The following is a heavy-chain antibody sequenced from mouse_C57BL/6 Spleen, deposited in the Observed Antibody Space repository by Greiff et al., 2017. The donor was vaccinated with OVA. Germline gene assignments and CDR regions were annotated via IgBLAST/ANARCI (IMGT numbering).Heavy chain of an antibody. CDR3: AGGSSYGHYYAMDY. J-gene: IGHJ4*01. D-gene: IGHD1-1*01. CDR2: IDPSDSYT. V-gene: IGHV1-59*01. CDR1: GYTFTSYW. Sequence: QVQLQQSGAELVRPGTSVKLSCKASGYTFTSYWMHWVKQRPGQGLEWIGVIDPSDSYTNYNQKFKGKATLTVDTSSSTAYMQLSSLTPEDSAVYYCAGGSSYGHYYAMDYWGQGTSVTVSS.